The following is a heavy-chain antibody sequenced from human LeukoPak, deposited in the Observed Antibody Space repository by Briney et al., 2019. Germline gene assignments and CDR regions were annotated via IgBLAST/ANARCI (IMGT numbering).Heavy chain of an antibody. CDR1: GGSISSYY. D-gene: IGHD6-13*01. Sequence: SETLSLTCTVSGGSISSYYWGWIRQPPGKGLEWIGYISYSGSTNYNPSLKSRVIISVDTSKNQFSLKLSSVTAADTAVYYCAKDGHTSSPRGWFDPWGQGTLVTVSS. J-gene: IGHJ5*02. V-gene: IGHV4-59*01. CDR3: AKDGHTSSPRGWFDP. CDR2: ISYSGST.